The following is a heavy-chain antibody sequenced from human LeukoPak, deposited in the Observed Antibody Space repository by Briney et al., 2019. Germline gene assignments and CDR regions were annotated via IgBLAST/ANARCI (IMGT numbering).Heavy chain of an antibody. CDR3: ARDAGGRTQREGWFDP. J-gene: IGHJ5*02. V-gene: IGHV3-11*04. D-gene: IGHD1-26*01. CDR1: GFTFSDYY. CDR2: ISSSGSTI. Sequence: PGGSLRLSCAASGFTFSDYYMSWIRQAPGKGLEWVSYISSSGSTIYYADSLKGRFTISRDNAKNSLYLQMKSLRVEDTAVYYCARDAGGRTQREGWFDPWGQGTLVTVSS.